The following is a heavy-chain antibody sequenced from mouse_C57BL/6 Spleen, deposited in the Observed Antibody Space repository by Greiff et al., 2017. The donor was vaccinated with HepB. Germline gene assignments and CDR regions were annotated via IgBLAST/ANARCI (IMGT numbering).Heavy chain of an antibody. V-gene: IGHV1-42*01. CDR2: INPSTGGT. Sequence: EVQLQQSGPELVKPGASVKISCKASGYSFTGYYMNWVKQSPEKSLEWIGEINPSTGGTTYNQKFKAKATLTVDKSSSTAYMQLKSLTSEDSAVYYCAKYGNYDYFDYWGQGTTLTGSA. CDR1: GYSFTGYY. CDR3: AKYGNYDYFDY. D-gene: IGHD2-10*02. J-gene: IGHJ2*01.